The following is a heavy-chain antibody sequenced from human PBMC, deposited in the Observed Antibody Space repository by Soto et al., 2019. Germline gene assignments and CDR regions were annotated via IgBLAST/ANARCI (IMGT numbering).Heavy chain of an antibody. CDR2: TYYRSKWYN. Sequence: SQTLSLTGAISGDSVSSNSAAWNWIRQSPSRGLEWLGRTYYRSKWYNDYAVSVKSRITINPDTSKNQFSLQMNRLTSEDTGVYYCARSPGYSNGWGRGPYYYHGMDVWGQGTTVTVSS. J-gene: IGHJ6*02. CDR3: ARSPGYSNGWGRGPYYYHGMDV. CDR1: GDSVSSNSAA. D-gene: IGHD6-19*01. V-gene: IGHV6-1*01.